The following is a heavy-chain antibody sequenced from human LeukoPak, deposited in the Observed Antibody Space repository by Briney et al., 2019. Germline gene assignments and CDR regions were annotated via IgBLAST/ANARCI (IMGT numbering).Heavy chain of an antibody. Sequence: KPGGSLRLSCAVSGFTFSTYGIHWVRQAPGKGLEWVSYISSSSSYTNYADSVKGRFTISRDNAKNSLYLQMNSLRAEDTAVYYCARGYGIVGATTSSSSFDIWGQGTMVTVSS. J-gene: IGHJ3*02. D-gene: IGHD1-26*01. V-gene: IGHV3-21*05. CDR2: ISSSSSYT. CDR1: GFTFSTYG. CDR3: ARGYGIVGATTSSSSFDI.